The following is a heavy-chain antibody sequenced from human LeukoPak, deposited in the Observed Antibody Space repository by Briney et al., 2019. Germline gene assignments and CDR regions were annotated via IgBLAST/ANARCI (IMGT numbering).Heavy chain of an antibody. V-gene: IGHV3-21*01. Sequence: GGSLRLSCAASGFTFNTFTMNWVRQAPGKGLEWVSSIGRSSIDKYYADSVRGRFTISRDNAKNSLYVQMSSLRAEDTAVYYCVRGDSRELWGQGTLVTVSS. D-gene: IGHD3-22*01. J-gene: IGHJ4*02. CDR2: IGRSSIDK. CDR1: GFTFNTFT. CDR3: VRGDSREL.